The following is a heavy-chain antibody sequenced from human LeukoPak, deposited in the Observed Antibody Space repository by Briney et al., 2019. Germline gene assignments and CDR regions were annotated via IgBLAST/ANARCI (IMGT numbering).Heavy chain of an antibody. CDR2: IYYSGST. Sequence: SQTLSLTCTVSGVSISSGGYYWSWIRQHPGKGLEWIGYIYYSGSTYYNPSLKSRVTMSVDTSKNQFSLRLSSVTAADTAVYHCASGPNYYNSSDYYPPDSWGQGTLVTVSS. J-gene: IGHJ4*02. CDR1: GVSISSGGYY. CDR3: ASGPNYYNSSDYYPPDS. V-gene: IGHV4-31*03. D-gene: IGHD3-22*01.